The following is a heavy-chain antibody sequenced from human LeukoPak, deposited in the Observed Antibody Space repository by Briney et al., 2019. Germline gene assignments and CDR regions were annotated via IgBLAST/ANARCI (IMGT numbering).Heavy chain of an antibody. CDR1: GYTFTGYY. J-gene: IGHJ1*01. Sequence: ASVKVSCKASGYTFTGYYMHWVRQAPGQGLEWMGWINPNSGGTNYAQRFQGRVTMTRDTSINTAYMELSRLRSDDTAVYYCARDSYYDSSGYYSSEYFQHWGQGTLVTVSS. D-gene: IGHD3-22*01. CDR2: INPNSGGT. CDR3: ARDSYYDSSGYYSSEYFQH. V-gene: IGHV1-2*02.